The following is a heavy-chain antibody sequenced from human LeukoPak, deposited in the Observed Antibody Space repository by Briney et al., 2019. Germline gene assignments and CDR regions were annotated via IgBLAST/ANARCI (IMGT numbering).Heavy chain of an antibody. Sequence: PSETLSLTCTVSGGSISSYYWSWIRQPPGKGLEWIGYIYYSGSTNYNPSLKSRVTISVDTSKNQFSLKLSFVTAADTAVYYCARDRGAGSFDYWGQGALVTVSS. D-gene: IGHD6-19*01. CDR3: ARDRGAGSFDY. V-gene: IGHV4-59*01. CDR2: IYYSGST. CDR1: GGSISSYY. J-gene: IGHJ4*02.